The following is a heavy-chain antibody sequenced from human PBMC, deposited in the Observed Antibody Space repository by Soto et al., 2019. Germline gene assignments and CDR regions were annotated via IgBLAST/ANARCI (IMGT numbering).Heavy chain of an antibody. CDR3: ARVGDVYHLLFGCMDD. CDR1: GGSVSIGSYY. V-gene: IGHV4-61*01. J-gene: IGHJ6*02. CDR2: IYYSGST. D-gene: IGHD3-16*01. Sequence: SETLSLTCTVSGGSVSIGSYYWRCMRQPPGKGLEWIGYIYYSGSTYYNPSLKSRVTISVDTSKNQFSLKLSSVTAADTAVYYCARVGDVYHLLFGCMDDWGQGTTVTVSS.